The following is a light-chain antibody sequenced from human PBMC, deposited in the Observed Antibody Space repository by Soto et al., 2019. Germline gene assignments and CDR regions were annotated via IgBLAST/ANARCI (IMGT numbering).Light chain of an antibody. V-gene: IGLV1-47*01. CDR1: SSNIGSNY. CDR2: RNN. CDR3: AAWDDSLSGYV. J-gene: IGLJ1*01. Sequence: QAVVTQPPSASGTPSQRVTIFCSGSSSNIGSNYVYWYQQLPGTAPKLLIYRNNQRPSGVPDRFSGSKSGTSASLAISGLRSEDEADYYCAAWDDSLSGYVFGTGTKVTVL.